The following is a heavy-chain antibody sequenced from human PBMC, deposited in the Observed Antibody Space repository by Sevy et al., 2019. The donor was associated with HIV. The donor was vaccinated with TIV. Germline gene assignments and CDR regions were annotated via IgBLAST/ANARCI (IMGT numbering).Heavy chain of an antibody. D-gene: IGHD2-8*01. CDR1: GFTLDDYA. Sequence: GGSLRLSCAASGFTLDDYAMHWVRQAPGKGLEWVSGISWNSGSIGYANSVKGRFTISRDNAKNSLYLQMNSLRAEDTALYYCAKDKGYCTNGVCHTSYYYYGMDVWGQGTTVTVSS. CDR2: ISWNSGSI. CDR3: AKDKGYCTNGVCHTSYYYYGMDV. J-gene: IGHJ6*02. V-gene: IGHV3-9*01.